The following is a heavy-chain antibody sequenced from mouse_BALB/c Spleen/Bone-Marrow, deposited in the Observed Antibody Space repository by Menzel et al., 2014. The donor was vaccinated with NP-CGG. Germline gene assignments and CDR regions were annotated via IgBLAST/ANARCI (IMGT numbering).Heavy chain of an antibody. CDR1: GFTFTDYY. CDR3: ARGGNDLDY. CDR2: IRNKANGYTT. D-gene: IGHD2-3*01. V-gene: IGHV7-3*02. Sequence: EVNLVESGGGLVQPGGSLRLSCAPSGFTFTDYYMSWVRQPPGKALEWLGFIRNKANGYTTEYSASVKGRFTISRDNSQSILYLQMNALRAEDSATYCCARGGNDLDYWGQGTTLTVSS. J-gene: IGHJ2*01.